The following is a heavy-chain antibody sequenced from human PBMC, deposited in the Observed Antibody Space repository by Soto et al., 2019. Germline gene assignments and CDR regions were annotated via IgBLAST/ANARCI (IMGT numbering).Heavy chain of an antibody. CDR3: ARRRYYDSCGYYYVSPFDY. CDR2: IYYSGST. CDR1: GGSISSSSYY. V-gene: IGHV4-39*01. Sequence: PSETLSLTCTVSGGSISSSSYYWGWIRQPPGKGLEWIGSIYYSGSTYYNPSLKSRVTISVDTSKNQFSLKLRSVTAADTAVYYCARRRYYDSCGYYYVSPFDYWGQGTMVTVYS. D-gene: IGHD3-22*01. J-gene: IGHJ4*02.